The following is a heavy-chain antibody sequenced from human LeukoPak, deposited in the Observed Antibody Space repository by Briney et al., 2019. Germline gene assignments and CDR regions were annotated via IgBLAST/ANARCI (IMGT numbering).Heavy chain of an antibody. J-gene: IGHJ4*02. Sequence: GASVKVSCKASGYTFTSYDINWVRQATGQGLEWMGWMNPNSGNTGYAQKFQGRVTMTRNTSISTAYMELRSLRSDDTAVYYCARDGYYDSSGYYGNSDYWGQGTLVTVSS. CDR1: GYTFTSYD. CDR2: MNPNSGNT. D-gene: IGHD3-22*01. V-gene: IGHV1-8*01. CDR3: ARDGYYDSSGYYGNSDY.